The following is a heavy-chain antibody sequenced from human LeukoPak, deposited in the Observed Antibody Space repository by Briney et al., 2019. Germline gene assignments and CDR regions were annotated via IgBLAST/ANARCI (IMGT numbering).Heavy chain of an antibody. CDR3: ARHDRLAAAGLNWFDP. CDR1: DGSITTNDYY. V-gene: IGHV4-39*01. Sequence: PSETLSLTCSVSDGSITTNDYYWGWIRQPPGKGLEWIGSISYSGSTYYNPSLRSRVTISVDTSKNQFSLNLSSVTAADSAIYYCARHDRLAAAGLNWFDPWGQGTLVTVPS. CDR2: ISYSGST. J-gene: IGHJ5*02. D-gene: IGHD6-13*01.